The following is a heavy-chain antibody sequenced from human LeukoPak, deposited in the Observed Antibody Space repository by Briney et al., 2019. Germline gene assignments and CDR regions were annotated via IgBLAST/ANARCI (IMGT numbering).Heavy chain of an antibody. J-gene: IGHJ4*02. CDR2: TYYRSKWYN. D-gene: IGHD6-19*01. CDR3: ARDFYSSGWYFESYYFDY. V-gene: IGHV6-1*01. CDR1: GDSVSSNSAA. Sequence: SQTLSLTCAISGDSVSSNSAAWHWIRQSPSRGLEWLGRTYYRSKWYNDYAVSVKSRITINPDTSKNQFSLQLNSVTPEDTAVYYCARDFYSSGWYFESYYFDYWGQGTLVTVYS.